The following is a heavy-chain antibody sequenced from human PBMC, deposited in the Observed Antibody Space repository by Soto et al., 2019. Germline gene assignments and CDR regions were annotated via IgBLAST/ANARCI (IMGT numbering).Heavy chain of an antibody. V-gene: IGHV3-13*01. D-gene: IGHD2-2*01. CDR1: GFTFSSYD. CDR2: IGTAGDT. J-gene: IGHJ6*02. CDR3: AREMGSSTAYYYGMDV. Sequence: HPGGSLRLSCAASGFTFSSYDMHWVRQATGKGLEWVSAIGTAGDTYYPGSVKGRFTISRENAKNSLYLQMNSLRAEDTAVYYCAREMGSSTAYYYGMDVWGQGTTVTVSS.